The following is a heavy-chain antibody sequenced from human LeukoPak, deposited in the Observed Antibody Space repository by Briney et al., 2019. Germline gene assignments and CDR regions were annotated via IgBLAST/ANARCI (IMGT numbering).Heavy chain of an antibody. Sequence: SETLSLTCTVSGGSISSYYWSWIRQPPGKGLEWIGYIYYSGSTNYNPSLKSRVTISVDTSKNQFSLKLSSVTAADTAVYYCARGTGYDFWGGYYRAHGWYFDLWGRGTLVTVSS. V-gene: IGHV4-59*01. CDR2: IYYSGST. J-gene: IGHJ2*01. D-gene: IGHD3-3*01. CDR1: GGSISSYY. CDR3: ARGTGYDFWGGYYRAHGWYFDL.